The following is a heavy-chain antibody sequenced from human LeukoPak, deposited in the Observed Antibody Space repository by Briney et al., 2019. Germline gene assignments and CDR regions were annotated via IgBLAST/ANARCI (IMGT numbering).Heavy chain of an antibody. J-gene: IGHJ4*02. CDR3: AKDLFVDIVATGD. Sequence: GGSLRLSCAASGFTFSSFAMSWVRQAPGKGLEWVSVIGASGATTYYADSVKGRFTISRDNSKNTLYLQMNSLRAEDTAVYYCAKDLFVDIVATGDWGQGILVTVSS. CDR2: IGASGATT. V-gene: IGHV3-23*01. CDR1: GFTFSSFA. D-gene: IGHD5-12*01.